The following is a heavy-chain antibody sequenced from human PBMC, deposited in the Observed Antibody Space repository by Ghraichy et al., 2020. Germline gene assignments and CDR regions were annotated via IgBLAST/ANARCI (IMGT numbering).Heavy chain of an antibody. J-gene: IGHJ3*02. CDR1: GGAFSSYA. D-gene: IGHD3-22*01. Sequence: SVKVSCKASGGAFSSYAISWVRQAPGQGLEWMGEIIPIFGTAKYAQKFQGRVTVTADESTSTAYMELSSLRSEDTAVYYCAREGERYYYDNSGKKNAFDIWGQGTMVTVST. V-gene: IGHV1-69*13. CDR3: AREGERYYYDNSGKKNAFDI. CDR2: IIPIFGTA.